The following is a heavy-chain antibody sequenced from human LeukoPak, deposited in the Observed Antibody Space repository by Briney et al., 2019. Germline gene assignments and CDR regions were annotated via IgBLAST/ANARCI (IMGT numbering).Heavy chain of an antibody. D-gene: IGHD3-3*01. Sequence: SETLSLTCAVYGGSFSGYYWSWIRQPPGKGLEWIGEINHSGSTNYNPSLKSRVTISVDTSKNQFSLKLSSVTAADTAVYYCARGAIDDYDFWSGYYRYYFDYWGQGTLVTVSS. J-gene: IGHJ4*02. CDR3: ARGAIDDYDFWSGYYRYYFDY. V-gene: IGHV4-34*01. CDR2: INHSGST. CDR1: GGSFSGYY.